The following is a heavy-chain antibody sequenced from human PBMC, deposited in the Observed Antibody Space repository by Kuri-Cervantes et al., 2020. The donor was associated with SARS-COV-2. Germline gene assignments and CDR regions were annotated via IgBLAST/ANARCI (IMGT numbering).Heavy chain of an antibody. V-gene: IGHV3-48*03. CDR2: ISSSGSTI. D-gene: IGHD6-6*01. Sequence: GGSLRLSCAASGFTFSSYEMNWVRQAPGKGLEWVSYISSSGSTIYYADSVKGRFTISRDNAKNSLYLQMNSLRAEDTAVYYCARGFAYPYSSSPPFDYWGQGTLVTVSS. CDR1: GFTFSSYE. J-gene: IGHJ4*02. CDR3: ARGFAYPYSSSPPFDY.